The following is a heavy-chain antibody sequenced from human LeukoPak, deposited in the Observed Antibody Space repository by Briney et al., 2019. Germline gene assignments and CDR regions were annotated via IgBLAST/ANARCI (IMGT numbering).Heavy chain of an antibody. CDR1: GFTFSSYG. D-gene: IGHD3-10*01. Sequence: PSGRSLRLSCAASGFTFSSYGMHWVRQAPGTGLEWVAVISYDGSNKYYADSVKGRFTISRDNSTNTLYLQMNSRRAEDTAVYHCARGIRKSAGVGYHYDMDVWGKGTTVTVSS. V-gene: IGHV3-30*03. CDR3: ARGIRKSAGVGYHYDMDV. CDR2: ISYDGSNK. J-gene: IGHJ6*04.